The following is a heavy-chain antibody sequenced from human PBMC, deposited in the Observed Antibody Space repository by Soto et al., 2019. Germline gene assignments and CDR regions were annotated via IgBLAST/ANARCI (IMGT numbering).Heavy chain of an antibody. D-gene: IGHD6-19*01. CDR3: ARLSSSGWFGMDV. Sequence: GESLKISCKGSGYSFTSYWIAWVRQMPGKGLEWMGIIYPGDSDTRYSPSFQGQVTISADKSINTAYLQGSSLKASDTAMYYCARLSSSGWFGMDVWGQGTTVTVSS. CDR2: IYPGDSDT. J-gene: IGHJ6*02. V-gene: IGHV5-51*01. CDR1: GYSFTSYW.